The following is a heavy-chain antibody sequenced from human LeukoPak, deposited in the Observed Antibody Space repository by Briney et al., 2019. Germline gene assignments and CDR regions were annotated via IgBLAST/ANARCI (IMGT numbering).Heavy chain of an antibody. J-gene: IGHJ4*02. CDR1: GDSVSSNSSS. V-gene: IGHV6-1*01. CDR2: TYYRSNWFS. CDR3: ARGSIFDY. Sequence: SQTLSLTCAISGDSVSSNSSSWNWLRQSPSRGLEWLGRTYYRSNWFSDYAVSVKSRITVNPDTSKNQFSLQLNSVAPEDTAVYYCARGSIFDYWGRGTLVTVSS.